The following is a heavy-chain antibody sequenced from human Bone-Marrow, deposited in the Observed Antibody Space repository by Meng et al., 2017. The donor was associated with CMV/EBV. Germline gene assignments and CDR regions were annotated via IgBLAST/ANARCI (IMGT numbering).Heavy chain of an antibody. CDR2: IYSGGST. D-gene: IGHD4/OR15-4a*01. V-gene: IGHV3-53*01. J-gene: IGHJ6*02. Sequence: ETLSLTCAASGFTVSSNYMSWVRQAPGKGLEWVSVIYSGGSTYYADSVKGRFTISRDNSKNTLYLQMNSLRAEDTAVYYCARDRRIYGGNYPDYYYYYGMDVWGQGTTVTASS. CDR3: ARDRRIYGGNYPDYYYYYGMDV. CDR1: GFTVSSNY.